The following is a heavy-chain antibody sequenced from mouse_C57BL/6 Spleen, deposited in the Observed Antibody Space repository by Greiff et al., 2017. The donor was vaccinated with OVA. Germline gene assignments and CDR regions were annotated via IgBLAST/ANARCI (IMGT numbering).Heavy chain of an antibody. J-gene: IGHJ4*01. D-gene: IGHD2-4*01. V-gene: IGHV1-19*01. CDR3: ARSHYDYGDYAMDY. CDR1: GYTFTDYY. Sequence: VQLKESGPVLVKPGASVKMSCKASGYTFTDYYMNWVKQSHGKSLEWIGVINPYNGGTSYNQKFKGKATLTVDKSSSTAYMELNSLTSEDSAVYYCARSHYDYGDYAMDYWGQGTSVTVSS. CDR2: INPYNGGT.